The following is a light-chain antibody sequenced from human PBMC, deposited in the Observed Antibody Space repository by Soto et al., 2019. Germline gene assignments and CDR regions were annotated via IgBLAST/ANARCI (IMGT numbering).Light chain of an antibody. CDR3: SKERRNTHVV. CDR2: EVN. CDR1: SIDVGSYNL. V-gene: IGLV2-23*02. J-gene: IGLJ2*01. Sequence: QSVLTQPASVSGSPGQSITISCTGTSIDVGSYNLVSWFQQHPGKAPKLLIYEVNKRPPGVSNRFSGSESGHSASLTISGLQADDEADYYCSKERRNTHVVFGGGTKLTVL.